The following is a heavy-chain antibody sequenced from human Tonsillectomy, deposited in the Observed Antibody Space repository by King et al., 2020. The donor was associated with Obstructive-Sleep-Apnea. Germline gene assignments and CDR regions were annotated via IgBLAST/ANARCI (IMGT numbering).Heavy chain of an antibody. CDR1: GYTFNNYD. V-gene: IGHV1-8*01. CDR2: MNPNSDNT. Sequence: QLVQSGAEVKKPGASVKVSCKASGYTFNNYDINWVRQATGQGLEWMGWMNPNSDNTGYAQNFQGRVTVTRDTSISTAYMELSSLTSEDTAVYFCARGKSLGPMERGTSGLLFAPWSQGTLVTVSS. D-gene: IGHD3-10*01. CDR3: ARGKSLGPMERGTSGLLFAP. J-gene: IGHJ5*02.